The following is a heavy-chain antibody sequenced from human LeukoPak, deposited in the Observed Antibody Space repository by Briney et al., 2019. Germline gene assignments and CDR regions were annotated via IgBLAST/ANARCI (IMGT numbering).Heavy chain of an antibody. CDR2: IYYSGST. D-gene: IGHD3-22*01. CDR1: GGSISSYY. Sequence: SETLSLTCTVSGGSISSYYWSWIRQPPGKGLEWIGYIYYSGSTNYNPSLKSRVTISVDTSKNQFSLKLSSVTAADTAVYYCARAPLDYDSSGYVTYYLDYWGQGTLVTVSS. V-gene: IGHV4-59*01. CDR3: ARAPLDYDSSGYVTYYLDY. J-gene: IGHJ4*02.